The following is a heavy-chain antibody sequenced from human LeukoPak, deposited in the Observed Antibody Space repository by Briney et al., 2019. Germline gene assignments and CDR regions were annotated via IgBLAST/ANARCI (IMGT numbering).Heavy chain of an antibody. CDR2: IIPIFGTA. CDR1: GGTFSSYA. CDR3: ALIVVVPAAPRDYYYYYGMDV. Sequence: GASVKVSCKASGGTFSSYAISWVRQAPGQGLEWMGGIIPIFGTANYAQKFQGRVTITADESTSTAYMELSSLRSEDTAVYYCALIVVVPAAPRDYYYYYGMDVWGQGTTVTVSS. J-gene: IGHJ6*02. V-gene: IGHV1-69*13. D-gene: IGHD2-2*01.